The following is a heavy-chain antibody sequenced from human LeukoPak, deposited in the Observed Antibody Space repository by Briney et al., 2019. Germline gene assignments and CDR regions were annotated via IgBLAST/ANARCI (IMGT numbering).Heavy chain of an antibody. V-gene: IGHV1-69*02. CDR2: IIPILGIA. CDR3: ASIYYYYYYMDV. J-gene: IGHJ6*03. Sequence: SVKVSCKASGGTFSSYTISWVRQAPGQGLEWMGRIIPILGIANYAQKFQGRVTITADKSTSTAYMELSSLRSEDTVVYYCASIYYYYYYMDVWGKGTTVTVSS. CDR1: GGTFSSYT.